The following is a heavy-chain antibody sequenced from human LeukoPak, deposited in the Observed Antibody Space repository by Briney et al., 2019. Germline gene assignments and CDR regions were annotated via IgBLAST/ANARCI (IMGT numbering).Heavy chain of an antibody. CDR1: GFTSSRYA. Sequence: PGGSLRLSCVASGFTSSRYAMSWVRQAPGKGLEWVSILSASGRTTYYADSVKGRFTISRDNSKNTVFLQMNSLKAEDTAIYYCAKDDRGDYYYYMGVWGEGTTVTVSS. CDR3: AKDDRGDYYYYMGV. CDR2: LSASGRTT. J-gene: IGHJ6*03. D-gene: IGHD3-10*01. V-gene: IGHV3-23*01.